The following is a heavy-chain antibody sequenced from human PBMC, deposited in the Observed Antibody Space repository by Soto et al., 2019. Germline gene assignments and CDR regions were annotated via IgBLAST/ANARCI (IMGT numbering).Heavy chain of an antibody. CDR1: GFTFSSCA. Sequence: GGSLRLSCAASGFTFSSCAMSWVRQAPGKGLGWVSAISGSGGSTYYADSVKGRFTISRDNSKNTLYLQMNSLRAEDTAVYYCAKLYGPPTDTYYYESSGYYTSSPGYFQHWGQGTLVTVSS. J-gene: IGHJ1*01. V-gene: IGHV3-23*01. D-gene: IGHD3-22*01. CDR2: ISGSGGST. CDR3: AKLYGPPTDTYYYESSGYYTSSPGYFQH.